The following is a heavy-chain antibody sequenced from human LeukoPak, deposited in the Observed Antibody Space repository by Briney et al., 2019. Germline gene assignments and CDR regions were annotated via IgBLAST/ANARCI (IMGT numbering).Heavy chain of an antibody. D-gene: IGHD5-24*01. Sequence: SVKVSCKASGGTFSSYAISWVRQAPGQGVEWMGGIIPIFGTANYAQKFQGRVTITADESTSTAYMELSSLRSEDTAVYYCASVRDGYNYFGYWGQGTLVTVSS. J-gene: IGHJ4*02. V-gene: IGHV1-69*13. CDR3: ASVRDGYNYFGY. CDR2: IIPIFGTA. CDR1: GGTFSSYA.